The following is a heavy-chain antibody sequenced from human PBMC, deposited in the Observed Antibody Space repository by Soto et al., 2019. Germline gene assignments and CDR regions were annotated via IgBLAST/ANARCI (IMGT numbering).Heavy chain of an antibody. CDR1: GDTFSGYS. V-gene: IGHV1-69*14. CDR2: IIPLFGTT. J-gene: IGHJ4*02. Sequence: QVQQVQSGAEVKKPGSSVKVSCKASGDTFSGYSISWVRQAPGQGLEWMGGIIPLFGTTNYAQRFQGRVTITADKSTCTAYMELSSLKSEDTAIYYCARDLGSGYDPGDYWGQGTLVNVSS. D-gene: IGHD5-12*01. CDR3: ARDLGSGYDPGDY.